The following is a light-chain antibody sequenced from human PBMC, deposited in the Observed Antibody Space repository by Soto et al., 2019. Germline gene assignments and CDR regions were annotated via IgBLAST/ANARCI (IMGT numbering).Light chain of an antibody. Sequence: MTKSPGTLCLSPGERATLSFMASQSVSSTYLAWYQHKPGQAPRLLIYGASSRATGIPDRFSGSGSGTDFTLTISRLEPEDFAVYYCQQYGSSTWTFGQGTKVDIK. CDR3: QQYGSSTWT. V-gene: IGKV3-20*01. CDR1: QSVSSTY. CDR2: GAS. J-gene: IGKJ1*01.